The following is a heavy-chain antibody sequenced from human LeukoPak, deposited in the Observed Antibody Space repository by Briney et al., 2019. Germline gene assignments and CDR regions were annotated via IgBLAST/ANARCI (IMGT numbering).Heavy chain of an antibody. CDR3: ARDVVVVPAAGFDP. CDR1: GYSFNGYY. V-gene: IGHV1-69*04. D-gene: IGHD2-2*01. CDR2: IIPILGIA. Sequence: SVKVSCKASGYSFNGYYLHWLRQAPGQGLEWMGRIIPILGIANYAQKLQGRVTITADKSTSTAYMELSSLRSEDTAVYYCARDVVVVPAAGFDPWGQGTLVTVSS. J-gene: IGHJ5*02.